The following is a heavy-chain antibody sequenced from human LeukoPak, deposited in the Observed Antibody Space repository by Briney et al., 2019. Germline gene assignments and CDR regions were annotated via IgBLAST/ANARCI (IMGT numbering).Heavy chain of an antibody. CDR2: IYHSGST. Sequence: SETLSLTCTVSGGSISSSSYYWGWIRQPPGKGLEWIGEIYHSGSTNYNPSLKSRVTMLLDKSKNQFSLKLSSVTAADTAVYYCARNGGNSDFDYWGQGTLVTVSS. V-gene: IGHV4-39*07. J-gene: IGHJ4*02. CDR3: ARNGGNSDFDY. D-gene: IGHD4-23*01. CDR1: GGSISSSSYY.